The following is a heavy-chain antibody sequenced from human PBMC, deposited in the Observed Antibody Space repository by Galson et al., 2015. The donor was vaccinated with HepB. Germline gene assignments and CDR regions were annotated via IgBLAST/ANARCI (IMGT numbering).Heavy chain of an antibody. Sequence: SLRLSCAASGFTFSSYSMNWVRQAPGKGLEWVSYISSSSSTIYYADSVKGRFTISRDNAKNSLYLQMNSLRAEDTAVYYCARDRLGSGGWPNWFDPWGQGTLVTVSS. V-gene: IGHV3-48*01. D-gene: IGHD2-15*01. J-gene: IGHJ5*02. CDR2: ISSSSSTI. CDR3: ARDRLGSGGWPNWFDP. CDR1: GFTFSSYS.